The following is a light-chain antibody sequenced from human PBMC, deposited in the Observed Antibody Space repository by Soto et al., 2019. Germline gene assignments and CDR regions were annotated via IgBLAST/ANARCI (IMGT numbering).Light chain of an antibody. V-gene: IGKV1-16*02. CDR3: QQYNNYPPT. CDR2: ASS. CDR1: QGIGNY. Sequence: DIQMTQSPSSLSASVGDRVTITCRASQGIGNYLAWFQQKPGMAPKLLIFASSSLQSGVPSKFSGSGSGTDFTLTITRVQPEDFATYFCQQYNNYPPTFGPGTTVDTK. J-gene: IGKJ3*01.